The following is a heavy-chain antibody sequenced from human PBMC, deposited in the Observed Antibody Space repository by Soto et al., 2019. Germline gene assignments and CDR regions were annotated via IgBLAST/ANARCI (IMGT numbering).Heavy chain of an antibody. CDR1: GFTFSSYA. D-gene: IGHD3-16*01. CDR3: ARAEFGESLDY. CDR2: ISGSGGSK. Sequence: PGGSLRLSCAASGFTFSSYAMSWVRQAPGKGLEWVSAISGSGGSKYYADSVKSRFTISRNNSKNTLFLQMNSLRAEDTAVYYCARAEFGESLDYWGQGTLVTVSS. V-gene: IGHV3-23*01. J-gene: IGHJ4*02.